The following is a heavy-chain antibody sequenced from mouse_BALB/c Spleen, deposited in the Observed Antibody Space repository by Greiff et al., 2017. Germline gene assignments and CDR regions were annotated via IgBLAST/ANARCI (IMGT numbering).Heavy chain of an antibody. J-gene: IGHJ1*01. V-gene: IGHV1-18*01. CDR3: ARGGNYYGVLLDV. Sequence: VQLQQSGPALVTPSASVTIPCKASGYTFTDYNVHWVKQSHGKSLEWMGDINPNNGGTIYTQKFKGKATWTVDKYSSTAYMELRSLTAEDTAVYYCARGGNYYGVLLDVWGAGTTVTVSS. D-gene: IGHD1-1*01. CDR1: GYTFTDYN. CDR2: INPNNGGT.